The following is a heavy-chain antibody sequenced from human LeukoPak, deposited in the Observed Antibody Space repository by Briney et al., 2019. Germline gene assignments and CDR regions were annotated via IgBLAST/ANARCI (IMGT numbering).Heavy chain of an antibody. CDR1: GFTFSNAW. Sequence: GGPLRLSCAASGFTFSNAWMNWVRQAPGKGLEWVGRIKSKTDGGTTDYAAPVKGRFTISRDESENTLYLQMNNLKTEDTAVYFCTRGAYGDYYFASWGQGTLVTVSS. D-gene: IGHD4-17*01. J-gene: IGHJ4*02. CDR2: IKSKTDGGTT. V-gene: IGHV3-15*01. CDR3: TRGAYGDYYFAS.